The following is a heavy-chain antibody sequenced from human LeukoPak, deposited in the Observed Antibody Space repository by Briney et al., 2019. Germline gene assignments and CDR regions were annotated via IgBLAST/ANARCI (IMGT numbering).Heavy chain of an antibody. D-gene: IGHD1-14*01. Sequence: GASVKVSCKASGYTFTGYYMHWVRQAPGQGLEWMGWINPNSGGTNYAQKFQGRVTMTRDTSISTAYMELSRLRSDDTAVYYCAREQVGGNQPQGDNWFDPWGQGTLVTVSS. CDR1: GYTFTGYY. CDR2: INPNSGGT. V-gene: IGHV1-2*02. CDR3: AREQVGGNQPQGDNWFDP. J-gene: IGHJ5*02.